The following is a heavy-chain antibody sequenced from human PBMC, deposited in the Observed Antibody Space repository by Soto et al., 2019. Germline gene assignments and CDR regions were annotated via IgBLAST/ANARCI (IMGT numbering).Heavy chain of an antibody. CDR3: AKKVTIYAVDPADY. J-gene: IGHJ4*02. V-gene: IGHV3-23*01. CDR1: GFTFSGYA. Sequence: GGSLRLSCAASGFTFSGYAMSWVRQAPGMGLEWVSTFSGRGGNIYSADSVKGRSTISRDNSKNTLYLQMNSLRAEDTAVYFCAKKVTIYAVDPADYWGQGTQVTVSS. D-gene: IGHD3-3*01. CDR2: FSGRGGNI.